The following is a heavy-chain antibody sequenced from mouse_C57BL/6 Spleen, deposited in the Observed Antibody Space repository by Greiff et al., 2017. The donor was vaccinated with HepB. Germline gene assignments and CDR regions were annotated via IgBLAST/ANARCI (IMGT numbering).Heavy chain of an antibody. Sequence: VQLQQPGAELVMPGASVKLSCKASGYTFTSYWMHWVKQRPGQGLEWIGEIDPSDSYTNYNQKFKGKSTLTVDKSSSTAYMQLSSLTSEDSAVYYCARRIYYYGSLDYWGQGTTLTVSS. J-gene: IGHJ2*01. D-gene: IGHD1-1*01. CDR2: IDPSDSYT. V-gene: IGHV1-69*01. CDR1: GYTFTSYW. CDR3: ARRIYYYGSLDY.